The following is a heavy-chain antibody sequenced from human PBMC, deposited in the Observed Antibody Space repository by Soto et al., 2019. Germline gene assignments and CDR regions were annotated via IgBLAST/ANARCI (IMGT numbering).Heavy chain of an antibody. Sequence: QVQLQESGPGQVQPSQTLSLTCTVSGGSISSAGYYWSWIRQHPGKGLEWIGYIYSSGVTYYDSSLKGRVTMSVDMSKNQFSLRLSSVTAADTAVYYCATKPNGLYYFDYWGRGALDTVSS. V-gene: IGHV4-31*03. CDR1: GGSISSAGYY. CDR2: IYSSGVT. J-gene: IGHJ4*02. CDR3: ATKPNGLYYFDY. D-gene: IGHD2-8*01.